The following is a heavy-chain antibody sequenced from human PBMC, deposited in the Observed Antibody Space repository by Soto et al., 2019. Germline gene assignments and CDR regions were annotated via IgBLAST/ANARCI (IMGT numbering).Heavy chain of an antibody. J-gene: IGHJ4*02. CDR2: IYWDDDQ. D-gene: IGHD2-8*01. CDR1: GVSLSTGGVG. Sequence: QITLKESGPTLVKPTQTRTLTCNASGVSLSTGGVGVGWIRQPPGKALEWLALIYWDDDQRSSPSLKSRLTITKDRSKNQVVLTMTNMPPEDTATYYCAHMRDAKFDYWGQGTLVTVSS. V-gene: IGHV2-5*02. CDR3: AHMRDAKFDY.